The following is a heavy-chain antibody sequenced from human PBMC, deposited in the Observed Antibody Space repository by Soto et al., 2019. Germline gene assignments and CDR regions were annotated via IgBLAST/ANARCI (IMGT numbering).Heavy chain of an antibody. Sequence: PGESLKISCDGSGYSFTSYWISWVRQMPGKGLEWMGRIDPSDSYTNYSPSFQGHVTISADKSISTAYLQWSSLKASDTAMYYCARQPAAPTYYYYGMDVWGQGTTVTVSS. D-gene: IGHD2-2*01. CDR2: IDPSDSYT. CDR3: ARQPAAPTYYYYGMDV. V-gene: IGHV5-10-1*01. J-gene: IGHJ6*02. CDR1: GYSFTSYW.